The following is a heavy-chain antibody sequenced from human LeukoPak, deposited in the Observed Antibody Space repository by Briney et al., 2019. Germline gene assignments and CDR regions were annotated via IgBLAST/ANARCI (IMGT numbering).Heavy chain of an antibody. CDR1: GASISSYY. D-gene: IGHD1-7*01. CDR3: ARSPQPGDRGTNLGYYYYMDV. CDR2: VYYSGST. J-gene: IGHJ6*03. Sequence: SETLSLTCTVSGASISSYYWSWIRQPPGKGLEWIGYVYYSGSTNYNPSLKSRVTISVDTSKNQFSLKLRSVTAADTAVYYCARSPQPGDRGTNLGYYYYMDVWGKGTTVTVSS. V-gene: IGHV4-59*01.